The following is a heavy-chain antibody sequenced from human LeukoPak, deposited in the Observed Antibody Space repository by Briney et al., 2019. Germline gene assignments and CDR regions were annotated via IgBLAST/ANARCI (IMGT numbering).Heavy chain of an antibody. CDR1: GGSIITNTW. V-gene: IGHV4-4*02. CDR3: AKHGGRYFDS. Sequence: SGTLSLTCAVSGGSIITNTWWSWVRQPPGKGLEWIGQTSHDGNADYTPSLKSRVTISVDKSKNQLSLKLNSVTAADSAVYYCAKHGGRYFDSWGQGTLVTVSS. D-gene: IGHD4-23*01. J-gene: IGHJ4*02. CDR2: TSHDGNA.